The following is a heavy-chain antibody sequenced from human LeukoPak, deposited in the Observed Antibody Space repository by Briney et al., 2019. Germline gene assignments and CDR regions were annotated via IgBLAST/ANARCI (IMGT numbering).Heavy chain of an antibody. CDR2: FSGSGGTT. J-gene: IGHJ6*03. CDR1: GFTFSSYA. CDR3: ANGNRCTSPNCLGYYYFYMDV. Sequence: GGSLRLSCAASGFTFSSYAMNWVRQAPGRGLEWVSGFSGSGGTTYYADSVKGRFTISRDNSKNTLYLQMNSLRAEDTTVYYCANGNRCTSPNCLGYYYFYMDVWGKGTTVTVSS. V-gene: IGHV3-23*01. D-gene: IGHD2-8*01.